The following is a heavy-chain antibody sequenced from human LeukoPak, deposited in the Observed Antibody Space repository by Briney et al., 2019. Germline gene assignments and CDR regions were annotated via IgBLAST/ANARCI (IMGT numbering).Heavy chain of an antibody. D-gene: IGHD3-10*01. J-gene: IGHJ3*02. CDR1: GYRFATYW. CDR3: GRLFLDNYGSPRQLGAFDI. Sequence: PGESLQISCQGSGYRFATYWIGWVRQLPGEGPEWVGIIYPGDSDIRYSPSFQGQVTISADKPISTAYLRWSSLRASDTAMYYCGRLFLDNYGSPRQLGAFDIWGQGTMVTVSS. CDR2: IYPGDSDI. V-gene: IGHV5-51*01.